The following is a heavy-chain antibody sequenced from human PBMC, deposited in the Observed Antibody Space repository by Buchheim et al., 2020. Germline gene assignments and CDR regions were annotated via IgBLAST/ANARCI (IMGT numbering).Heavy chain of an antibody. V-gene: IGHV1-46*03. D-gene: IGHD3-3*01. CDR1: GYTFTSYY. Sequence: QVQLVQSGAEVKKPGASEKVSCKASGYTFTSYYMHWVRQAPGQGLEWMGIINPSGGSTSYAQKFQGRVTLTRDTSTSTVYMELSSLRSEDTAVYYCARGKGRITIFGVVIMRYYGMDVWGQGTT. CDR3: ARGKGRITIFGVVIMRYYGMDV. CDR2: INPSGGST. J-gene: IGHJ6*02.